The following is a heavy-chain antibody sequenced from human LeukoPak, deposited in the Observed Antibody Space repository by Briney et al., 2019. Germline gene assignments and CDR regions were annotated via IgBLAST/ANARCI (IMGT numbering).Heavy chain of an antibody. CDR3: ARHSSSDGGFGFDY. V-gene: IGHV5-51*01. CDR2: IYPGDSDT. Sequence: GASLKISCKGSGSRFNSYWIGWVRPMSGKGLEWMGIIYPGDSDTRYSPSFQGQVPISADKSISTAYLQWSSLKASDTVMYYCARHSSSDGGFGFDYWGQGTLVTVSS. D-gene: IGHD3-10*01. CDR1: GSRFNSYW. J-gene: IGHJ4*02.